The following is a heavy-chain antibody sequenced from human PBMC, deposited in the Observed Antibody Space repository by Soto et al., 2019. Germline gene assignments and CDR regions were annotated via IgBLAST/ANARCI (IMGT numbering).Heavy chain of an antibody. D-gene: IGHD6-13*01. CDR3: AIQGGGIAAADHNWFDP. CDR1: GGTFSSYA. V-gene: IGHV1-69*06. CDR2: IIPIFGTA. Sequence: SVKVSCKASGGTFSSYAISWVRQAPGQGLEWMGGIIPIFGTANYAQKFQGRVTITADKSTSTAYMELSSLRSEDTAVYYCAIQGGGIAAADHNWFDPWGQGTLVTVSS. J-gene: IGHJ5*02.